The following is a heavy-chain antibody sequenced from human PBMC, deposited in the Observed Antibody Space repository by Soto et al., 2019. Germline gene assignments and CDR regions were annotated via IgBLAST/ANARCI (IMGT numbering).Heavy chain of an antibody. D-gene: IGHD6-19*01. CDR3: ARGRVAGTPNFDY. Sequence: ASVKVSCKASGYTFTSYAMHWVRQAPGQRLEWMGWINAGNGNTKYSQKFQGRVTITRDTSASTAYMELSSLRSEDTAVYYCARGRVAGTPNFDYWGQGTLVTVSS. V-gene: IGHV1-3*01. CDR1: GYTFTSYA. J-gene: IGHJ4*02. CDR2: INAGNGNT.